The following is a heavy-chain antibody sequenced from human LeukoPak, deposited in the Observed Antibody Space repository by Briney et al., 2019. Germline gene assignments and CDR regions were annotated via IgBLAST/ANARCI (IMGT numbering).Heavy chain of an antibody. CDR3: AKDYSSSNS. CDR2: ISGSGGST. J-gene: IGHJ4*02. CDR1: GFTLSGYA. Sequence: GGSLRLSCAASGFTLSGYAMSWVRQAPGKGLEWVSAISGSGGSTYYADSVKGRFTISRDNSKNTLYLQMNSLRAQDTAVYYCAKDYSSSNSWGQGTLVTVSS. V-gene: IGHV3-23*01. D-gene: IGHD6-6*01.